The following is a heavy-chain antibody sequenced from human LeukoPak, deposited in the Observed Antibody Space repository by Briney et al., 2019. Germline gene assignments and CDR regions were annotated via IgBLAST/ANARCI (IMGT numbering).Heavy chain of an antibody. CDR1: GGSISSSSYY. CDR2: IYYSGST. D-gene: IGHD2-15*01. J-gene: IGHJ6*02. CDR3: ARHPCSGGSCPLDYYYYYGMDV. V-gene: IGHV4-39*01. Sequence: SETLSLTCTVSGGSISSSSYYWGWIRQPPGKGLEWIGSIYYSGSTYYNPSLKSRVAISVDTSKTPFSPKLRSVTAADTAVYYRARHPCSGGSCPLDYYYYYGMDVWGQGTTVTVSS.